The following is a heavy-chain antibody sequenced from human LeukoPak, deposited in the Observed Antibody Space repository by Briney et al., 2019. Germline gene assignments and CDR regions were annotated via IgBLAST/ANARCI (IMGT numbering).Heavy chain of an antibody. CDR1: GFTFSSYA. J-gene: IGHJ4*02. D-gene: IGHD3-10*01. V-gene: IGHV3-23*01. CDR3: AKTAGSTLLPYDY. Sequence: TGGSLRLSCAASGFTFSSYAMNWVRQAPGKGLEWVSAISGSAGSTYYADSVKGRFTISRDNSKNTLYLQMNSLRAEDTAAFYCAKTAGSTLLPYDYWGQGTLVTVSS. CDR2: ISGSAGST.